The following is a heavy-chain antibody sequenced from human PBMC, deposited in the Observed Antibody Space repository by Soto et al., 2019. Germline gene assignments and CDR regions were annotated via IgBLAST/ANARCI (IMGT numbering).Heavy chain of an antibody. Sequence: GGSLRLSCAASGLKFRSFAMHWVRQAPGQGLEWVAVTSFDGNNQYYADFVKGRFTISRDNSKTTLYLQMDSLRAEDTALYFCAKDQDTSGYYSVGDWGRGTLVTVSS. CDR3: AKDQDTSGYYSVGD. D-gene: IGHD3-22*01. J-gene: IGHJ4*02. CDR1: GLKFRSFA. CDR2: TSFDGNNQ. V-gene: IGHV3-30-3*01.